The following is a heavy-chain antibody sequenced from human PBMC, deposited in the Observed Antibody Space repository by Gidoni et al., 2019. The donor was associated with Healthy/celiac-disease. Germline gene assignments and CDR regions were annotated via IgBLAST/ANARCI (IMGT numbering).Heavy chain of an antibody. V-gene: IGHV1-69*01. D-gene: IGHD3-3*01. CDR2: IIPIFGPA. Sequence: QVQLVQSGAEVKKPGSSVKVSCKASGGTFSSDAISWVRQDRGQGLEWMGGIIPIFGPATYAQKFQGRVTITADESTSTAYMELSSLRSEDTAVYYCARSQDYDFWSGYYRVRTESMYWFDPWGQGTLVTVSS. CDR1: GGTFSSDA. J-gene: IGHJ5*02. CDR3: ARSQDYDFWSGYYRVRTESMYWFDP.